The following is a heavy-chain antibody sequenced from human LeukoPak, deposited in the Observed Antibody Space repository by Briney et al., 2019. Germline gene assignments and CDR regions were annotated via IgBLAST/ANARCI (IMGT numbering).Heavy chain of an antibody. J-gene: IGHJ4*02. CDR3: AKGVPIDY. CDR2: ISWNSGSI. CDR1: GFTFDDYA. Sequence: PGRSLRLSCAASGFTFDDYAMHWVRQAPGKGLEWVSGISWNSGSIGYADSVKGRFTISRDNAKNSLYLQMNSLRAEDTALYYCAKGVPIDYWGQGTLVTASS. V-gene: IGHV3-9*01.